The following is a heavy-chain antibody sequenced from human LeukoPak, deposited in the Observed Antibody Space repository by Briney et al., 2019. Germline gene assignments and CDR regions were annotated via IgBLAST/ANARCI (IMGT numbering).Heavy chain of an antibody. Sequence: PSETLSLTCTVSGGSISSSSYYWGWIRQPPGKGLEWIGSIYYSGSTYYNPSLKSRVTISVDTSKNQFSLKLSSVTAADTAVYYCARGELRFLEWRYYYYGMDVWGQGTTVTVSS. J-gene: IGHJ6*02. CDR3: ARGELRFLEWRYYYYGMDV. CDR1: GGSISSSSYY. V-gene: IGHV4-39*01. CDR2: IYYSGST. D-gene: IGHD3-3*01.